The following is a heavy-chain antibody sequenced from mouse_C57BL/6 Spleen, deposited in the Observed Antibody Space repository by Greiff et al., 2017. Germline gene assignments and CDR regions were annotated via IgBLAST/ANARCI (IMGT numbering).Heavy chain of an antibody. Sequence: EVKVEESGGGLVQPGGSLKLSCAASGIDFSRYWMSWVRRAPGKGLEWIGEINPDSSTINYAPSLKDKFIISRDNAKNTLYLQMSKVRSEDTALYYCARWYDGYSGAMDYWGQGTSVTVSS. CDR3: ARWYDGYSGAMDY. V-gene: IGHV4-1*01. J-gene: IGHJ4*01. CDR1: GIDFSRYW. D-gene: IGHD2-3*01. CDR2: INPDSSTI.